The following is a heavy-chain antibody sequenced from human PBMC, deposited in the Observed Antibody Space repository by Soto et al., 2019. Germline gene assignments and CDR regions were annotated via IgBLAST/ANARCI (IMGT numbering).Heavy chain of an antibody. V-gene: IGHV4-61*01. D-gene: IGHD3-3*01. CDR2: IYYSGST. J-gene: IGHJ6*02. Sequence: PSETLSLTGTVSGGSVSSGSYYWSWIRQPPGKGLEWIGYIYYSGSTNYNPSLKSRVTISVDTSKNQFSLKLSSVTAADTAVYYCARVRFLEWLGMDVWGQGTTVTVSS. CDR3: ARVRFLEWLGMDV. CDR1: GGSVSSGSYY.